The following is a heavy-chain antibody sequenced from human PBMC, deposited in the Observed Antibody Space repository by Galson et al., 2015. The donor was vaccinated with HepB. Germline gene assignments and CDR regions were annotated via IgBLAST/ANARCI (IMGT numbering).Heavy chain of an antibody. CDR1: GFTFSSFA. J-gene: IGHJ3*02. Sequence: SLRLSCETSGFTFSSFAMTWVRQAPGKGLEWVSAISDGGDTTYYAGSVKGRFSITRDVSKSTLSLQMNSLRAEDTAVYYCAKGDTPWGGLDIWGQGTMVTVSS. D-gene: IGHD2-21*01. CDR3: AKGDTPWGGLDI. CDR2: ISDGGDTT. V-gene: IGHV3-23*01.